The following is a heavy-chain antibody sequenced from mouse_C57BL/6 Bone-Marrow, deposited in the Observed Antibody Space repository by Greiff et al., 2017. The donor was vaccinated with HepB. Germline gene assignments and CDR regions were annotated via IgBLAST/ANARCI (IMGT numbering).Heavy chain of an antibody. CDR2: IYPGDGDT. D-gene: IGHD3-2*02. Sequence: VQLQQSGAELVKPGASVKISCKASGYAFSSYWMNWVKQRPGKGLEWIGQIYPGDGDTNYNGKFKGKATLTADKSSSTAYMQRSSLTSEDSAVYFCARDIRQLRPSMDYWGQGTSVTVSS. CDR3: ARDIRQLRPSMDY. CDR1: GYAFSSYW. J-gene: IGHJ4*01. V-gene: IGHV1-80*01.